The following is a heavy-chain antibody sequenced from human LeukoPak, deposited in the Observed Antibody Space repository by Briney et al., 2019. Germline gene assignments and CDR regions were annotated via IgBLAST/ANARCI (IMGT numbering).Heavy chain of an antibody. CDR2: ISSGSSTI. CDR3: ARAGNEDY. CDR1: GFTFSSYS. J-gene: IGHJ4*02. D-gene: IGHD1-1*01. V-gene: IGHV3-48*01. Sequence: GSLRLSCAASGFTFSSYSMNWVRQAPGKGLEWVSYISSGSSTIYYADSVKGRFTISRDNAKNSLYLQMNSLRAEDTAVYYCARAGNEDYWGQGTLVTVSS.